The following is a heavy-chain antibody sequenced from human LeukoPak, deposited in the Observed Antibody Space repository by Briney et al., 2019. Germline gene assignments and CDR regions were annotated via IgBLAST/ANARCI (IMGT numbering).Heavy chain of an antibody. V-gene: IGHV3-20*04. D-gene: IGHD6-6*01. CDR1: GFTFDDYG. J-gene: IGHJ5*02. Sequence: GGSLRLSCAASGFTFDDYGMSWVRQAPGKGLEWVSGINWNGGSTGYADSVKGRFTISRDNAKNSLYLQMHSLRAEDTALYYCARDALVAARLGWFDPWGQGALVTVSS. CDR2: INWNGGST. CDR3: ARDALVAARLGWFDP.